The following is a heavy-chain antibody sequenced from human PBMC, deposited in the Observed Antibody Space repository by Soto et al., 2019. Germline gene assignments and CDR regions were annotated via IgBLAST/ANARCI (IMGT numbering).Heavy chain of an antibody. J-gene: IGHJ4*02. CDR2: IYPGDTT. V-gene: IGHV3-53*01. CDR1: GFTVSSANY. Sequence: PGGSLRLSCVVSGFTVSSANYMSWVRQAPGKGLEWVSVIYPGDTTSYADSVKGRFTISRDNSKNTLYLQMNSLRAEDTAVYYCHGYGYWGQGTLVTSPQ. CDR3: HGYGY. D-gene: IGHD5-12*01.